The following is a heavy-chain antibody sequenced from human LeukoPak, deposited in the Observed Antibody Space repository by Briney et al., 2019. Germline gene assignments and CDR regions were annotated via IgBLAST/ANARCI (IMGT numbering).Heavy chain of an antibody. CDR3: ARVDGSPDY. CDR1: GYTLTSLD. CDR2: INPNSGNR. J-gene: IGHJ4*02. D-gene: IGHD2-15*01. Sequence: ASVKVSCKTSGYTLTSLDINWVRQATGQGLEWMGWINPNSGNRGYAQQFQGRVTITRDTSIRTAYMELTNLRSEDTAVYYCARVDGSPDYWGQGTLVTVSS. V-gene: IGHV1-8*03.